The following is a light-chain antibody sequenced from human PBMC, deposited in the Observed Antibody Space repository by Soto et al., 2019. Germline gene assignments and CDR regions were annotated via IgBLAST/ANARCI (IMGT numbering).Light chain of an antibody. V-gene: IGKV1-5*01. Sequence: DIQMTQSPSTLSASVGDRVTITCRASQSISTWLAWYQQKPGKAPKLLVYDASSLESGVPSRLSGSGSATEFTLTFSSLQPDDFATYCCQQYNNYWTFGQGAGLEIK. CDR3: QQYNNYWT. CDR1: QSISTW. CDR2: DAS. J-gene: IGKJ1*01.